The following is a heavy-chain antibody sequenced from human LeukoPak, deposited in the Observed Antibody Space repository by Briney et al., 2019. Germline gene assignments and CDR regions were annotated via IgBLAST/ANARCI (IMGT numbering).Heavy chain of an antibody. CDR3: ARDSQDGYYYYHYYMDV. Sequence: RGALRLSRVDSGFTLSSYWLLWVRQAPARGGEGVANIKQDGSEKEYVKSVQGRFTNSRDNAKNSLYLQMNSLRGEDAAVYYCARDSQDGYYYYHYYMDVWGKGTTVTVSS. CDR2: IKQDGSEK. J-gene: IGHJ6*03. V-gene: IGHV3-7*01. CDR1: GFTLSSYW.